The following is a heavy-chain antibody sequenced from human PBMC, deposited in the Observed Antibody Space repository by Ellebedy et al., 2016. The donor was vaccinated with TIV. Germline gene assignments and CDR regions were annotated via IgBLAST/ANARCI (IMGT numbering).Heavy chain of an antibody. Sequence: GESLKISCEASGFGFSGYWMSWVRQAPGKGLDWVSVIYSGDSTYYADSVKGRFTISRDNSKNTLYLQMNSLRAEDTAVYYCASWVDSSSWYQYYYYGMDVWGQGTTVTVSS. D-gene: IGHD6-13*01. CDR2: IYSGDST. CDR1: GFGFSGYW. V-gene: IGHV3-53*01. CDR3: ASWVDSSSWYQYYYYGMDV. J-gene: IGHJ6*02.